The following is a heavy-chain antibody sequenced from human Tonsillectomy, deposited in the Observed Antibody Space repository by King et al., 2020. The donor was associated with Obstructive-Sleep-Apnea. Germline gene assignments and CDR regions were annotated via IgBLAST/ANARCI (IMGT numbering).Heavy chain of an antibody. Sequence: VQLVESGGGVVQPGRSLRLSCEASGFTFSTYAMNWVRQAPGKGLEWVAVISYDGSYKYYADSVKGRFTISRDNSKNMLSLQMNSLRIEETSVYYCARGVNSSSWYGGYYNGMDVWGQGTTVTVSS. J-gene: IGHJ6*02. V-gene: IGHV3-30*04. D-gene: IGHD6-13*01. CDR3: ARGVNSSSWYGGYYNGMDV. CDR1: GFTFSTYA. CDR2: ISYDGSYK.